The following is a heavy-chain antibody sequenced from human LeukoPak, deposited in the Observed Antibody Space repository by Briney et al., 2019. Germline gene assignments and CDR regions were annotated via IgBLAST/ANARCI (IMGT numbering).Heavy chain of an antibody. Sequence: ASVKVSCKASGYTFTGYYMHWVRQAPGQGLEWMGSINPNSGGTNYAQKFQGRVTMTRDTSISTAYMELSRLRSDDTAVYYCATLEYSSSGGMDVWGQGTTVTVSS. CDR1: GYTFTGYY. V-gene: IGHV1-2*02. CDR3: ATLEYSSSGGMDV. CDR2: INPNSGGT. J-gene: IGHJ6*02. D-gene: IGHD6-6*01.